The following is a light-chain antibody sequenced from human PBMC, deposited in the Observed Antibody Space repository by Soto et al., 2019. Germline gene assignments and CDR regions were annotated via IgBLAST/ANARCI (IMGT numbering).Light chain of an antibody. Sequence: EILLTPSPATLSVSPVERATLSCRASQSVSSYLAWYQQKPGQAPRLLIYDASTRATGIPARFSGSGSGTDFTLTISSLETEDFAVYYCQQRNNWPPITFGQGTRLEIK. J-gene: IGKJ5*01. CDR3: QQRNNWPPIT. V-gene: IGKV3-11*01. CDR1: QSVSSY. CDR2: DAS.